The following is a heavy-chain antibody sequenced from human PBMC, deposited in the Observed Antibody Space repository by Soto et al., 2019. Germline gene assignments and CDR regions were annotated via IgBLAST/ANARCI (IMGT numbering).Heavy chain of an antibody. J-gene: IGHJ5*02. CDR1: VDSISEKY. Sequence: PSETLSLTCIVSVDSISEKYWNCVRQPPGKGLEWIGLIFANGHTDYNPSLKSRVTMSVDASKNQFSLRLTSMTAADTAVYYCVASLAPSGLTWLDPWGRGTLVTVSS. D-gene: IGHD1-1*01. CDR2: IFANGHT. V-gene: IGHV4-4*07. CDR3: VASLAPSGLTWLDP.